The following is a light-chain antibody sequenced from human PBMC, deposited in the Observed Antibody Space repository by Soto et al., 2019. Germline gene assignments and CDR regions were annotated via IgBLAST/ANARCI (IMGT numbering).Light chain of an antibody. V-gene: IGKV2-28*01. CDR2: WGS. CDR1: QSLLHSSGNNY. J-gene: IGKJ5*01. CDR3: MQGQHTPIT. Sequence: DIVMTQSPLSLPVTPGEPASMSCRSSQSLLHSSGNNYLDWYVQKPGQSPQLLIYWGSSRASGVPDRFSGSGSGTDITLKIRRVEAEDVGIYYCMQGQHTPITFGQGTRLEIK.